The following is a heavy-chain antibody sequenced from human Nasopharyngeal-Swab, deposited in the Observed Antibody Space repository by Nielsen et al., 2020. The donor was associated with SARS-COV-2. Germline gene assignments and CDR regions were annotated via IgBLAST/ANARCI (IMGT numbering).Heavy chain of an antibody. V-gene: IGHV3-23*01. CDR2: ISSSGDKT. CDR1: GFTFNTYA. D-gene: IGHD6-19*01. CDR3: ANNRLGVAATFDN. Sequence: GESLKISCVASGFTFNTYAMSWLRQAPGKGPEWVAGISSSGDKTYYTDSVRGRFTISRDNSKNTVHLQMNSLRAEDTVTYYCANNRLGVAATFDNWGQGTLVTVSS. J-gene: IGHJ4*02.